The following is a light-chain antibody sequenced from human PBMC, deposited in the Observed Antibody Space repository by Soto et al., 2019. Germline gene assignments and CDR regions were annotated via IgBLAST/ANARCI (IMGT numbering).Light chain of an antibody. J-gene: IGKJ1*01. CDR2: GAT. V-gene: IGKV3-20*01. CDR1: QNVDSVY. Sequence: EIVLTQSPGPLSSSPGERVTLSCRASQNVDSVYLTWYQQKVGQAPRLLIYGATNSATGVPDRFSGSGSGTDFSLTISSLEPEYFAVYYCHQYATWTFGQGTKVDIK. CDR3: HQYATWT.